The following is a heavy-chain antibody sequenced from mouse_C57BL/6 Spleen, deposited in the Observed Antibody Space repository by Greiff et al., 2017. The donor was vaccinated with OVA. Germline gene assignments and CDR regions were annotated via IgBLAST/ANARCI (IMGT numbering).Heavy chain of an antibody. CDR3: TRRGYGSSSFYYAMDY. CDR1: GYTFTDYE. V-gene: IGHV1-15*01. Sequence: VQLQQSGAELVRPGASVTLSCKASGYTFTDYEMHWVKQTPVHGLEWIGAIDPETGGTAYNQKFKGKAILTADKSSSTAYMELRSLTSEDSAVYYCTRRGYGSSSFYYAMDYWGQGTSVTVSS. J-gene: IGHJ4*01. D-gene: IGHD1-1*01. CDR2: IDPETGGT.